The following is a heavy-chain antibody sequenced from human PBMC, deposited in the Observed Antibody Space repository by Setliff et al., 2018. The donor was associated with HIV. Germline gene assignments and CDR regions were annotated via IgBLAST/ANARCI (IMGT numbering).Heavy chain of an antibody. J-gene: IGHJ4*02. CDR3: GRQVPVPGVAVTPIDY. Sequence: TLSLTCTVSGGSISSYYWTWLRQFPGKGLEWIGFIFYTGSTTYNPSLNSRVTISVDTSKNQFSLKLSSVTAADTAVYYCGRQVPVPGVAVTPIDYWGQGILVTVSS. CDR1: GGSISSYY. CDR2: IFYTGST. D-gene: IGHD3-22*01. V-gene: IGHV4-59*08.